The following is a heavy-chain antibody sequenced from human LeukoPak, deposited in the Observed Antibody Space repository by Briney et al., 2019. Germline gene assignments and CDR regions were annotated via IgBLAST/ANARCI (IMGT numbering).Heavy chain of an antibody. CDR3: ARENNYYDSSGSGY. V-gene: IGHV3-53*01. CDR1: GFTVSSNY. CDR2: IYSNGAT. D-gene: IGHD3-22*01. J-gene: IGHJ4*02. Sequence: PGGSLTLSCAASGFTVSSNYMSWVRQAPGKGLEWVSVIYSNGATYYAESAKGRFTISRDNSKNTLYLQMNSLRAEDTAVYYCARENNYYDSSGSGYWGQGTLVTVSS.